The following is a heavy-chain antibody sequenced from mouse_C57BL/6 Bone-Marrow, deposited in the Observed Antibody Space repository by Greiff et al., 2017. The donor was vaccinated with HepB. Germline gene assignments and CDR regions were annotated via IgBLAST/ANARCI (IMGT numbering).Heavy chain of an antibody. Sequence: EVQRVESGGGLVQPGGSLSLSCAASGFTFTDYYMSWVRQPPGKALEWLGFIRNKANGYTTEYSASVKGRFTISRDNSQSILYLQMNALRAEDSATYYCARRRGYAMDYWGQGTSVTVSS. J-gene: IGHJ4*01. V-gene: IGHV7-3*01. CDR3: ARRRGYAMDY. CDR2: IRNKANGYTT. CDR1: GFTFTDYY.